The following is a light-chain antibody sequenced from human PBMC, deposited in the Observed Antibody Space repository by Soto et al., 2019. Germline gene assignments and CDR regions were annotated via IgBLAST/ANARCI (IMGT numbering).Light chain of an antibody. V-gene: IGKV3-15*01. J-gene: IGKJ5*01. CDR3: QQRSTWPQIT. CDR2: DTS. CDR1: QSVTSN. Sequence: EIVMTQSPATLSVSPGERATLSCRASQSVTSNLAWYEQRPGQAPRLLIYDTSTRATGIPARISGSGSGTEFTLTISSLQSEDFAVYYCQQRSTWPQITFGQGTRLEIK.